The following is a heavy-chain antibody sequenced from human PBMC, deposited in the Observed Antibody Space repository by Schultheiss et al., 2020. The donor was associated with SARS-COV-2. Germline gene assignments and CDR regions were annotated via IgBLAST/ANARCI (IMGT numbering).Heavy chain of an antibody. CDR2: IIPIFGTA. D-gene: IGHD2-2*01. CDR3: ARDGCSSTSCHHPPYGMDV. J-gene: IGHJ6*02. Sequence: SVKVSCKASGGTFSSYAISWVRQAPGQGLEWMGGIIPIFGTANYAQKFQGRVTITADESTSTAYMELGSLRSEDTAVYYCARDGCSSTSCHHPPYGMDVWGQGTTVTVSS. V-gene: IGHV1-69*13. CDR1: GGTFSSYA.